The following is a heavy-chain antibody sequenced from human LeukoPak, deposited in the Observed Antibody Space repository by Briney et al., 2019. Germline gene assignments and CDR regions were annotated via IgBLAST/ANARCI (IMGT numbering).Heavy chain of an antibody. CDR3: ARTDYYHSSVHDAFDI. Sequence: PWASVKVSCKASGYTFTGYYMHWVRQAPGQGLEWMGWINPNSGGTNYAQKFQGTVTMTRDTSISTAYMELSRLRSDDTAVYYCARTDYYHSSVHDAFDIWGQGTMVTVSS. CDR2: INPNSGGT. CDR1: GYTFTGYY. J-gene: IGHJ3*02. D-gene: IGHD3-22*01. V-gene: IGHV1-2*02.